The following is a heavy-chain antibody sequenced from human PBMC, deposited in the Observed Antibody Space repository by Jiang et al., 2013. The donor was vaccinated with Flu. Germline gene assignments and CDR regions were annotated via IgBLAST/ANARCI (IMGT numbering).Heavy chain of an antibody. CDR2: IYDSGST. CDR3: ATTGYCSGGRCSSHIHEY. V-gene: IGHV4-59*01. J-gene: IGHJ4*02. CDR1: GGSISSYY. Sequence: GPGLVKPSETLSLTCTVSGGSISSYYWSWIRQPPGKGLEWIGYIYDSGSTNYIPSLKSRVTISVDTSKNQFSLKLSSVTAADTAVYYCATTGYCSGGRCSSHIHEYWGQGTLVTVSS. D-gene: IGHD2-15*01.